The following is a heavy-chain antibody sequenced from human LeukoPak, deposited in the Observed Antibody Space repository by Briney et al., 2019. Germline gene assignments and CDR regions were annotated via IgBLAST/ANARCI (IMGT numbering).Heavy chain of an antibody. CDR1: GGSISSSSYY. V-gene: IGHV4-39*07. CDR3: ARGIGWKGWRAYYYYMDV. CDR2: IYYSGST. Sequence: PSETLSLTCTVSGGSISSSSYYWGWIRQPPGKGLEWIGSIYYSGSTYYNPSLKSRVTISVDTSKNQFSLKLSSVTAADTAVYYCARGIGWKGWRAYYYYMDVWGKGTTVTVSS. D-gene: IGHD3-3*01. J-gene: IGHJ6*03.